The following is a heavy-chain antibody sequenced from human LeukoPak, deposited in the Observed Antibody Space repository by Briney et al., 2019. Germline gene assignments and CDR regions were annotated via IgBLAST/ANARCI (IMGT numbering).Heavy chain of an antibody. CDR2: ISSSGGST. V-gene: IGHV3-23*01. CDR3: AKPNSGYTAFHI. Sequence: GGSLRLSCAASGFTFTSYAVSWVRQAPGKGLGWVSAISSSGGSTYYADSVKGRFTISRDNSKNTLYLQMNSLRAEDTAVYYCAKPNSGYTAFHIWGQGTMVTVSS. J-gene: IGHJ3*02. CDR1: GFTFTSYA. D-gene: IGHD3-22*01.